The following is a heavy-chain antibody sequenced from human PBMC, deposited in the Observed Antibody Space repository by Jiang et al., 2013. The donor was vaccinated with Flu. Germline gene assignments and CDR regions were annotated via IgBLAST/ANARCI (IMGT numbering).Heavy chain of an antibody. V-gene: IGHV5-51*01. CDR2: IYPGDSDT. J-gene: IGHJ4*02. CDR3: ARHGRWAWELPASLPDDY. CDR1: GYSFTSYW. D-gene: IGHD1-26*01. Sequence: SGYSFTSYWIGWVRQMPGKGLEWMGIIYPGDSDTRYSPSFQGQVTISADKSISTAYLQWSSLKASDTAMYYCARHGRWAWELPASLPDDYWGQGTLVTVSS.